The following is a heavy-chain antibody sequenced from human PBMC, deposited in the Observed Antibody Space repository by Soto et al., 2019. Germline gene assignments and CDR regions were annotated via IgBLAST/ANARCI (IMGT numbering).Heavy chain of an antibody. CDR2: IYYSGST. J-gene: IGHJ4*02. CDR3: ARQRDGNSFRYLDY. Sequence: SETLSLTCTVSGGSVSSGSYYWSWIRQPPGKGLEWIGNIYYSGSTNYNPSLKSRVTISVDTSKNQFSLKLSSVTAADTAVYFCARQRDGNSFRYLDYWGQGTPVTVSS. CDR1: GGSVSSGSYY. D-gene: IGHD4-4*01. V-gene: IGHV4-61*01.